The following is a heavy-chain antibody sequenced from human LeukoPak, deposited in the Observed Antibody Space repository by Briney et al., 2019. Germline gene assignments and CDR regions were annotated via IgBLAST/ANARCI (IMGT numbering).Heavy chain of an antibody. V-gene: IGHV3-30*02. CDR2: IRTDGSSQ. J-gene: IGHJ4*02. D-gene: IGHD3-3*01. CDR3: AGDGVASIDY. CDR1: GFTFSNYG. Sequence: GGSLRLSCAASGFTFSNYGMHWVRQAPGKGLEWVAFIRTDGSSQYYADSVKGRFTISRDNSKNTLYLQMDSLRAEGSAVYYCAGDGVASIDYWGQGTLVTVSS.